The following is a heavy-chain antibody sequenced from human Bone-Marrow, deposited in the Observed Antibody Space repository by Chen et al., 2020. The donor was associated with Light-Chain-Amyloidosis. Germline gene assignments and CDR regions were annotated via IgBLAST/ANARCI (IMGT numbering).Heavy chain of an antibody. CDR3: ARDLNWGWTFGAFDI. V-gene: IGHV4-38-2*02. Sequence: QVQLQESGPGLVKPSETLSLPCAVSGYSISSGYYWGWIRQPPGKGLAWIGSIYHSGSTYYNPSLKSRVTISVDTSKNQFSLKLSSVTAADTAVYYCARDLNWGWTFGAFDIWGQGTMVTVSS. D-gene: IGHD7-27*01. J-gene: IGHJ3*02. CDR1: GYSISSGYY. CDR2: IYHSGST.